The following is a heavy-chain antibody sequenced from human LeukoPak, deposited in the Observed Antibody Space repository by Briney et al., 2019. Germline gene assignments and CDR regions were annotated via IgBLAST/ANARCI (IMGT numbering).Heavy chain of an antibody. J-gene: IGHJ4*02. V-gene: IGHV3-33*01. CDR1: GFTFSSYG. CDR3: ARDYHGGSYSPLDY. Sequence: PGGSLRLSCAASGFTFSSYGMHWVRQAPGKGLEWVAVIWYDGSNKYYADSVKGRFTISRDNSKNTLYLQMNSLRAEDTAVYYCARDYHGGSYSPLDYWGQGTLVTVSS. CDR2: IWYDGSNK. D-gene: IGHD1-26*01.